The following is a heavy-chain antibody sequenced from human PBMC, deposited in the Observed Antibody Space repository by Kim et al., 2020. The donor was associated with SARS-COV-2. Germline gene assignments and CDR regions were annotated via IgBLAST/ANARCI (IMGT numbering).Heavy chain of an antibody. V-gene: IGHV1-69*13. CDR1: GGTFSSYA. D-gene: IGHD2-2*01. CDR2: IIPIFGTA. CDR3: AARSSSTSCYLS. Sequence: SVKVSCKASGGTFSSYAISWVRQAPGQGLEWMGGIIPIFGTANYAQKFQGRVTITADESTSTAYMELSSLRSEDTAVYYCAARSSSTSCYLSWGRGTLVTVSS. J-gene: IGHJ2*01.